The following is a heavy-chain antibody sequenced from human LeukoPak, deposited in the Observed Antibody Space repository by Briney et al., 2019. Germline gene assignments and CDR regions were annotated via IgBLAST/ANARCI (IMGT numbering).Heavy chain of an antibody. J-gene: IGHJ4*02. CDR3: AKDPRFSSTW. CDR2: ISSSGSTI. Sequence: GGSLRLSCAASGFTFSSYEMNWVRQAPGKGLEWVSYISSSGSTIYYADSVKGRFTISRDNSKNTLYLRVNSLRAEDTAVYYCAKDPRFSSTWWGQGTLVTVSS. V-gene: IGHV3-48*03. D-gene: IGHD6-13*01. CDR1: GFTFSSYE.